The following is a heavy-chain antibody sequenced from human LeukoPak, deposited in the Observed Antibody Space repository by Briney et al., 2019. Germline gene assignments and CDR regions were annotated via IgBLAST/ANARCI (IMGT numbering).Heavy chain of an antibody. Sequence: ASVKVSCKAPGFAFNRYGFSWVRQAPGQGPEWLGWISAYDGRTNYAQNLRGRLTLTTDTSTTTAYMELRSLTSDDTAVYYCARDPSNTVGRNIYFDYWGQGTLVTVSS. CDR1: GFAFNRYG. D-gene: IGHD1-14*01. CDR3: ARDPSNTVGRNIYFDY. V-gene: IGHV1-18*01. CDR2: ISAYDGRT. J-gene: IGHJ4*02.